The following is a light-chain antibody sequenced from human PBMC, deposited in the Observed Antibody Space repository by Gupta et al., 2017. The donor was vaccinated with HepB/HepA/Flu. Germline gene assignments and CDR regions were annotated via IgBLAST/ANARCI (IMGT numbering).Light chain of an antibody. Sequence: SSVLTQPPSVSVAPGKTARITCGGNNIGSKSVHWYQQKPGQAPVLVIYYDSDRPSGIPERFSGSNSGNTATLTISRVEAGDEADDYCQVWDSSSVYVVFGGGTKLTVL. CDR1: NIGSKS. V-gene: IGLV3-21*04. CDR3: QVWDSSSVYVV. J-gene: IGLJ2*01. CDR2: YDS.